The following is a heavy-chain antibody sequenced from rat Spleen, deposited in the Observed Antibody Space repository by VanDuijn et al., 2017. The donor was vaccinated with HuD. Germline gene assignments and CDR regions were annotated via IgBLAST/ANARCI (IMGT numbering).Heavy chain of an antibody. Sequence: EVQLVESDGGLVQPGRSLKLSCAASGFTFSDYYMAWVRQAPTKGLEWVATITNTGDNTYYPDSVKGRFTISRDNANSILYLQMDSLRSEDTATYYCVRSVFDYWGHGVMVTVSS. CDR1: GFTFSDYY. CDR3: VRSVFDY. J-gene: IGHJ2*01. CDR2: ITNTGDNT. V-gene: IGHV5-25*01.